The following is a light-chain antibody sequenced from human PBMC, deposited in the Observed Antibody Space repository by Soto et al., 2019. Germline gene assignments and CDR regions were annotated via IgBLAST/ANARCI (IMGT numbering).Light chain of an antibody. V-gene: IGLV4-69*01. CDR2: LNSDGSH. CDR1: SGHSSYA. CDR3: QTWGTGIRVV. J-gene: IGLJ2*01. Sequence: QLVLTQSPSASASLGASVKLTCTLSSGHSSYAIAWHQQQPEKGPRYLMKLNSDGSHSKGDGIPDRFSGSSSGAERYLTISSLQSEDEADYYCQTWGTGIRVVFGGGTK.